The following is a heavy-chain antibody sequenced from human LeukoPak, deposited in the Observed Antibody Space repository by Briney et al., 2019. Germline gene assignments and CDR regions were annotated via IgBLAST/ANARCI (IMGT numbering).Heavy chain of an antibody. CDR1: GFTFSSNA. V-gene: IGHV3-21*01. D-gene: IGHD1-26*01. Sequence: GGSLRLSCAASGFTFSSNAMCWVRQAPGKGLEWVSLISGTGGTTYYADSVKGRFTISRGNAKNSLYLQMNSLRAEDTAVYYCPRGSGGYYWFDYWGQGTLVPVSS. CDR2: ISGTGGTT. J-gene: IGHJ4*02. CDR3: PRGSGGYYWFDY.